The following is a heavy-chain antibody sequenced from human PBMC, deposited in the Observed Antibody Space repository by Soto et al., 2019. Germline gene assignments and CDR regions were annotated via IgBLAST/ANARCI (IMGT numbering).Heavy chain of an antibody. CDR1: GYTFTGYY. J-gene: IGHJ4*02. D-gene: IGHD2-15*01. CDR3: ARVNVVVVAATREYYFDY. Sequence: ASVKVSCKXSGYTFTGYYMHWVRQAPGQGLEWMGWINPNSGGTNYAQKFQGGVTMTRDTSISTAYMELSRLRSDDTAVYYCARVNVVVVAATREYYFDYWGQGTLVTVSS. V-gene: IGHV1-2*02. CDR2: INPNSGGT.